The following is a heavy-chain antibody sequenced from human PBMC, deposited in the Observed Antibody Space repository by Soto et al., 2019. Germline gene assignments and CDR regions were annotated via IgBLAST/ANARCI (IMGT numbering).Heavy chain of an antibody. CDR2: IDGSGGTT. V-gene: IGHV3-23*01. CDR1: GFTFGTTD. D-gene: IGHD3-9*01. J-gene: IGHJ6*02. Sequence: LRLSCAASGFTFGTTDMSWVRQAPGEGLEWVSTIDGSGGTTYYADSVRGRFTVSRDDSKNTLFLHMNSLRADDTAVYYCARDWSKFSYNYPYYYAMDAWGQGTTVTVSS. CDR3: ARDWSKFSYNYPYYYAMDA.